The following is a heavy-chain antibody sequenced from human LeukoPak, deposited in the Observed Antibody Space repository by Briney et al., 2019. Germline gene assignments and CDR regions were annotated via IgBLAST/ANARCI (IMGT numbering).Heavy chain of an antibody. J-gene: IGHJ5*02. CDR1: GGSISSYY. CDR3: ARHGKASSWYRGDWFDP. CDR2: IYTSGST. Sequence: PSETLSLTCTVSGGSISSYYWSWIRQPPGKGLEWIGYIYTSGSTNYNPSLKSRVTTSVDTSKNQFSLKLSSVTAADTAVYYCARHGKASSWYRGDWFDPWGQGTLVTVSS. D-gene: IGHD6-13*01. V-gene: IGHV4-4*09.